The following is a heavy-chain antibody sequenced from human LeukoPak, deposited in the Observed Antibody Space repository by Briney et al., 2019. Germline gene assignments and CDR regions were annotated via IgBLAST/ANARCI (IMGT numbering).Heavy chain of an antibody. D-gene: IGHD5-18*01. CDR1: GYTLTELS. V-gene: IGHV1-24*01. CDR2: FDPEDGET. Sequence: ASVTVSCKVSGYTLTELSMHWVRQAPGKGLEWLGGFDPEDGETIYAQKFQGRVTMTEDTSTDTAYMELSSLRSEDTAVYYCARDPSGYSYLTRGFDYWGQGTLVTVSS. CDR3: ARDPSGYSYLTRGFDY. J-gene: IGHJ4*02.